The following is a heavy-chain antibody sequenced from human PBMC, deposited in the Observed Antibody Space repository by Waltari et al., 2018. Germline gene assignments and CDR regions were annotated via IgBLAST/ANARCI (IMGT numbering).Heavy chain of an antibody. Sequence: QVQLVESGGGVVQPGRSLRLSCAASGFTFSSYGMHWVRQAPGKGLEWVAVIWYDGSNKYDADSVKGRFTISRDNSKNTLYLQMNSLRADDTAMYYCASRSPALDYWGQGTLVTVSS. CDR1: GFTFSSYG. J-gene: IGHJ4*02. V-gene: IGHV3-33*08. CDR2: IWYDGSNK. CDR3: ASRSPALDY.